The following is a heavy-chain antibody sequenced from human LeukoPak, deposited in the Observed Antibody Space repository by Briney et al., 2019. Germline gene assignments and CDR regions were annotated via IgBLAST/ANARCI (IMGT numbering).Heavy chain of an antibody. D-gene: IGHD3-9*01. CDR1: GGSFSGYY. CDR2: INNSEST. Sequence: SEALSLTCAVYGGSFSGYYWTGIRQPPGKGLEWIGEINNSESTSYNPSLKSRVSTAVDTSKNQLSLRLSSVTAADTAVYYCARGPIRERDDCWGQGTLVTVSS. V-gene: IGHV4-34*01. CDR3: ARGPIRERDDC. J-gene: IGHJ4*02.